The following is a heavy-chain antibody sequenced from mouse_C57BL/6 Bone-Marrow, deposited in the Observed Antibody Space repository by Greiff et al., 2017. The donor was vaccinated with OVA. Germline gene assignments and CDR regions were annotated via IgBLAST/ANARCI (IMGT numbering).Heavy chain of an antibody. J-gene: IGHJ1*03. Sequence: EVMLVESGGGLVKPGGSLKLSCAASGFTFSDYRMHWVRQAPEKGLEWVAYISSGSSTIYYADTVKGRFTISRDNAKNTLFLQMTSLRSEDTAMYYCARETAYWYFDVWGTGTTVTVSS. CDR3: ARETAYWYFDV. CDR1: GFTFSDYR. V-gene: IGHV5-17*01. CDR2: ISSGSSTI.